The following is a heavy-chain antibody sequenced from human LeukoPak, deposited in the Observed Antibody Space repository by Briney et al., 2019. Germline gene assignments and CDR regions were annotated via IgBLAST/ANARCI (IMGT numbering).Heavy chain of an antibody. CDR2: ISGSGGST. CDR1: GFTFSSYD. Sequence: PGGSLRLSCAASGFTFSSYDMSWVRQAPGKGLEWVSDISGSGGSTYYADSVKGRFTISRDNSKNTLYLQMNSLRAEDTAVYYCAKDEPITIFGVVIIFYYWGQGTLVTVSS. D-gene: IGHD3-3*01. J-gene: IGHJ4*02. CDR3: AKDEPITIFGVVIIFYY. V-gene: IGHV3-23*01.